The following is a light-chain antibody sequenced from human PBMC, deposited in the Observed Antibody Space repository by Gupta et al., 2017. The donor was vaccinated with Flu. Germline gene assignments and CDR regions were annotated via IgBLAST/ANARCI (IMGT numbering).Light chain of an antibody. CDR1: SSDVGSYNL. Sequence: ITISCTGTSSDVGSYNLVSWYQQYPGKAPKLMIYEGSKRPSGVSNLFSGSESGNTASLTISGLQADDEADYYCCSYAGSGTYYVFGTGTKVTVL. CDR3: CSYAGSGTYYV. V-gene: IGLV2-23*01. CDR2: EGS. J-gene: IGLJ1*01.